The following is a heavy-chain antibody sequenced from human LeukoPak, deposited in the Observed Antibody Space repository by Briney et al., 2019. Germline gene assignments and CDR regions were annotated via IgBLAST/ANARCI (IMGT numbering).Heavy chain of an antibody. CDR3: SRADYYGSGSPISLDV. V-gene: IGHV3-49*04. Sequence: GGSLRLSCAASGFTFSSYWMSWVRQAPGKGLEWVGFIRSKAYGVTTEHAASVKGRFTISRDDSKSIAYLQMNSLKTEDTAVYYCSRADYYGSGSPISLDVWGKGTTVTVSS. CDR2: IRSKAYGVTT. D-gene: IGHD3-10*01. J-gene: IGHJ6*04. CDR1: GFTFSSYW.